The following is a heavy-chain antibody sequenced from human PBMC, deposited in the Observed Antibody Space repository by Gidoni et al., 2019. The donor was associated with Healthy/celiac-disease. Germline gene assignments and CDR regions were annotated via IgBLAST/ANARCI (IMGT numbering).Heavy chain of an antibody. CDR2: ISPIFGTA. D-gene: IGHD1-1*01. V-gene: IGHV1-69*01. CDR3: AVGLEHRSLSYYFDY. Sequence: QVQQVQSGAEGNKPGSSVKLSCKASGGAFSSYAISWVRRAPGQGLEWMGWISPIFGTANYAQKFQGRGTITADESTSTAYMELSSLRSEDTAVYYCAVGLEHRSLSYYFDYWGQGTLVTVSS. CDR1: GGAFSSYA. J-gene: IGHJ4*02.